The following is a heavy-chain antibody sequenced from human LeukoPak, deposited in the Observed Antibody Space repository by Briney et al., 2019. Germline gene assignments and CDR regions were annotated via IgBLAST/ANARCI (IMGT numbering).Heavy chain of an antibody. CDR2: VYSSGST. D-gene: IGHD5-12*01. CDR1: GGSMNDYH. J-gene: IGHJ4*02. CDR3: ARVGSGYDYCDY. V-gene: IGHV4-59*01. Sequence: SETLSLTCSVSGGSMNDYHWTWIRQPPGKGLEWIGFVYSSGSTTYNPSLKSRVTISVDTSKNQFSLKLSSVTAADTAVYYCARVGSGYDYCDYWGQGTLVTVSS.